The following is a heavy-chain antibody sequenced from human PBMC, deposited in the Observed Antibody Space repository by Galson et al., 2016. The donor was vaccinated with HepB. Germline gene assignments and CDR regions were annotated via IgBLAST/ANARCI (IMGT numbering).Heavy chain of an antibody. CDR2: IYYRGST. CDR3: ARRTSSWYYFDY. V-gene: IGHV4-59*08. J-gene: IGHJ4*02. CDR1: GDYITSYY. D-gene: IGHD2-2*01. Sequence: ETLFPTCTVSGDYITSYYWSWIRQPPGKGLEWIGYIYYRGSTNYNPSLKSRVTISVDTSKNQFSLKLSSVTAADTAVYYCARRTSSWYYFDYWGQGTLVTVSS.